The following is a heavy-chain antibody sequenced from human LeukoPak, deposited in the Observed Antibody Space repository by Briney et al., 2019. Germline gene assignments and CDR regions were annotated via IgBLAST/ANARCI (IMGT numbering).Heavy chain of an antibody. Sequence: SETLSLTCTVSGYSISSGYYWGWIRQPPGKGLEWIGSIYHSGSTYYNPSLKSRVTISVDTSKNQFSLKLSSVTAADTAVYYCAREDDFWSGYLGKGAFDIWGQGTMVTVSS. CDR2: IYHSGST. V-gene: IGHV4-38-2*02. CDR1: GYSISSGYY. J-gene: IGHJ3*02. D-gene: IGHD3-3*01. CDR3: AREDDFWSGYLGKGAFDI.